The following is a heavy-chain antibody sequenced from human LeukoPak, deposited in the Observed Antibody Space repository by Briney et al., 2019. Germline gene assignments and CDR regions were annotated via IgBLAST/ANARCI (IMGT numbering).Heavy chain of an antibody. CDR3: ARYYDSSGYLDY. J-gene: IGHJ4*02. CDR1: GGSISSSSYY. CDR2: IYYSGST. V-gene: IGHV4-39*01. D-gene: IGHD3-22*01. Sequence: SETLSLTCTVSGGSISSSSYYWGWIRQPPAKGLEWIGSIYYSGSTYYNPSLKSRVTISVDTSKNQFSLKLSSVTAADTAVYYCARYYDSSGYLDYWGQGTLVTVSS.